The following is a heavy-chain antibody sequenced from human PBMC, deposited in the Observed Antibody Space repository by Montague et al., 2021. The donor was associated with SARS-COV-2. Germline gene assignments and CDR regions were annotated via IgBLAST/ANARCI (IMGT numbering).Heavy chain of an antibody. D-gene: IGHD3-3*01. CDR3: ARGQVTNFGILIMLPAAGALDG. Sequence: SETLSLTCAVYGGSFNNYYWSWIRQPPGKGLEWIGEVDHSGSTNYNPSLKSRLSISVDTSKNQFSLKLNSVSAADTAVYYCARGQVTNFGILIMLPAAGALDGWGQGTKVTVSS. J-gene: IGHJ3*01. CDR2: VDHSGST. CDR1: GGSFNNYY. V-gene: IGHV4-34*01.